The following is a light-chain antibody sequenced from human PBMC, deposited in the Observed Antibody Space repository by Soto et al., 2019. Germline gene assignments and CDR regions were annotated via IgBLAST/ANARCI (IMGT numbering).Light chain of an antibody. J-gene: IGLJ2*01. Sequence: QSVLTQPASVSGSPGQSITISCTGTTSDVGRYKFVSWYQHHPGKAPKLLIFEVSNRPSGVSSRVSGSKSGNTASLTISGLQTEDEATYYCSSSTDTDTLVIFGGGTQLTVL. CDR2: EVS. CDR1: TSDVGRYKF. V-gene: IGLV2-14*01. CDR3: SSSTDTDTLVI.